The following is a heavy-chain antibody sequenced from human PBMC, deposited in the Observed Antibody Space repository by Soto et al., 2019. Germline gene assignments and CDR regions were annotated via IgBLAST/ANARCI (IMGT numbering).Heavy chain of an antibody. Sequence: HPGGSLRLSCAASGFTLNNYWMHWVREAPGKGLVWVSRINNDGSSTAYADPVKGRFTISRDNAKNTLYLQMNSLRAEDTAIYYCARDLGGPDYWGQGTLVTVSS. J-gene: IGHJ4*02. CDR2: INNDGSST. D-gene: IGHD3-16*01. CDR1: GFTLNNYW. V-gene: IGHV3-74*01. CDR3: ARDLGGPDY.